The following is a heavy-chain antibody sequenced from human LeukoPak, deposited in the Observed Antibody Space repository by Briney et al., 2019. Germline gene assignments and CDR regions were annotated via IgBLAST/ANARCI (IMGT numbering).Heavy chain of an antibody. J-gene: IGHJ3*02. V-gene: IGHV3-21*01. CDR2: ISSSSSYI. D-gene: IGHD3-16*01. Sequence: PGGSLRLSCAASGFTLSSYSMNWVRQAPGKGLEWVSSISSSSSYIYYADSVKGRFTISRDNAKNSLYLQMNSLRAEDTAVYYCARDGRNYDYVWGSPSPGAFDIWGQGTMVTVSS. CDR1: GFTLSSYS. CDR3: ARDGRNYDYVWGSPSPGAFDI.